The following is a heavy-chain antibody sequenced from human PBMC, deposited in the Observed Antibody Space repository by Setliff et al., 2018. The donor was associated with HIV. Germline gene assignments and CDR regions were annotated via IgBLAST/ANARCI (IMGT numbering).Heavy chain of an antibody. CDR1: GYSISTAYY. CDR3: ARETIRSGHPSEAGFDF. J-gene: IGHJ4*02. D-gene: IGHD6-19*01. V-gene: IGHV4-38-2*02. Sequence: SETLSLTCAVSGYSISTAYYWAWIRQPPGKGLEWIGGVHHSGSTHYNPSLRSRVTISPQTSKNQFSLHLSSVTAADTAVYYCARETIRSGHPSEAGFDFWGQGALVTVSS. CDR2: VHHSGST.